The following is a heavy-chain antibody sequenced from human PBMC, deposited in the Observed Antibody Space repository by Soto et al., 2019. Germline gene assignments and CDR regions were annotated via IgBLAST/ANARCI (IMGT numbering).Heavy chain of an antibody. CDR3: ARRYGSGFDY. CDR1: GGSISSYY. D-gene: IGHD3-10*01. CDR2: IYYSGST. Sequence: PSETLSLTCTVSGGSISSYYWSWIRQPPGKGLEWIGYIYYSGSTNYNPSLKCRVTISVDTSKIQFSLKLSSVTAADTAVYYCARRYGSGFDYWGQGTLVTVSS. J-gene: IGHJ4*02. V-gene: IGHV4-59*01.